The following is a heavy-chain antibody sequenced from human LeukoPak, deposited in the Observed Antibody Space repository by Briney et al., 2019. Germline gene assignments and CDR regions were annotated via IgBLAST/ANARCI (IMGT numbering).Heavy chain of an antibody. CDR3: ATGGYYYYYGMDV. V-gene: IGHV3-30*03. Sequence: GRPLRLPCAASGFTFSSYGMHWGRQAPGKGLEWVAAISHDGSNQYYADSVKGRFTMSRDNSKITLYLQMNSVRAKDTAVYYCATGGYYYYYGMDVWGQGTTVTVSS. CDR1: GFTFSSYG. CDR2: ISHDGSNQ. J-gene: IGHJ6*02.